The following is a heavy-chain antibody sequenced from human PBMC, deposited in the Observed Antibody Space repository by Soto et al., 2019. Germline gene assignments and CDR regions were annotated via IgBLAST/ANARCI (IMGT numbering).Heavy chain of an antibody. J-gene: IGHJ4*02. CDR2: INHSGST. CDR1: GGSFSGDY. D-gene: IGHD3-22*01. CDR3: ARRYYDSSGYYSDY. Sequence: PSETLSLTCAVYGGSFSGDYWSWIRQPPGEGREWIGEINHSGSTNYNPGLKSRVTMSVDTSKNQFYLKLSSVTAADTAVYYCARRYYDSSGYYSDYWGQGTLVTVS. V-gene: IGHV4-34*01.